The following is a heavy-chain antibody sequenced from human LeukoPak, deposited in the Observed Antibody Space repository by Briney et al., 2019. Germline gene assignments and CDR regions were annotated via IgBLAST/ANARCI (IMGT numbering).Heavy chain of an antibody. D-gene: IGHD7-27*01. V-gene: IGHV3-20*04. CDR2: INWNGGSP. J-gene: IGHJ4*02. CDR3: ARVDAISHTNWGFGGHSNNFDY. Sequence: GGSLRLSCAGSGFTFGDYGMSWPRQVPGQGLEWLSGINWNGGSPGYADSVKGRFTISRDNAKNSLYLQMNGLRVENTALYYCARVDAISHTNWGFGGHSNNFDYWGQGTLVTVSS. CDR1: GFTFGDYG.